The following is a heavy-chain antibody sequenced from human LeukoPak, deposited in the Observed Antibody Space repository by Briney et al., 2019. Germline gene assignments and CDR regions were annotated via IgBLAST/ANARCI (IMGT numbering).Heavy chain of an antibody. V-gene: IGHV1-24*01. CDR2: FEPEECHI. CDR1: GYTPTELS. Sequence: ASVKVSCKVSGYTPTELSMHWVPPAPGEGVEWMGGFEPEECHIIYALKDERIHHMNKETYTDTAYMELRSVRSEDTGVYYCATIPRVRAHYCGMDVWGQGTTVTVSS. D-gene: IGHD1-1*01. CDR3: ATIPRVRAHYCGMDV. J-gene: IGHJ6*02.